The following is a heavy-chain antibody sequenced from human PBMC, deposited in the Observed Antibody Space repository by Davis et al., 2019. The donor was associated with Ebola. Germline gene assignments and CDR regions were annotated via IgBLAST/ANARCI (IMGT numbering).Heavy chain of an antibody. D-gene: IGHD5-18*01. CDR3: AKGISPDTAMDS. J-gene: IGHJ4*02. Sequence: GESLKISCATSGFIFRSYVMSWVRQAPGKGLEWVSTFGTSGDTFYADSVKGRFTISRDNSKNTLYLQMNSLRPEDTAVYYCAKGISPDTAMDSWGQGTLVTVSS. CDR1: GFIFRSYV. V-gene: IGHV3-23*01. CDR2: FGTSGDT.